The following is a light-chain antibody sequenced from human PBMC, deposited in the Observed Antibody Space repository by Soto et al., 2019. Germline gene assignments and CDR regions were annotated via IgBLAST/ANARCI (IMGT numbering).Light chain of an antibody. J-gene: IGLJ2*01. V-gene: IGLV2-23*02. CDR3: CSYAGSSTP. CDR1: SSDVGRYNL. CDR2: EVT. Sequence: QSALTQPASVSGSPGQSITISCTGTSSDVGRYNLVSWYQQHPGKAPKLMIYEVTKRPSGVSNRFSGSKSGNTASPTISGLQAEDEADYYCCSYAGSSTPFGGGTKLTVL.